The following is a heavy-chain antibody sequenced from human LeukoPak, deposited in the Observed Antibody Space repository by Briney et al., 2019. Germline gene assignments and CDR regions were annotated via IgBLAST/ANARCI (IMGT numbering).Heavy chain of an antibody. CDR3: AKGGSSELVGWFDP. V-gene: IGHV3-30*02. CDR1: GFTFSSYG. D-gene: IGHD3-22*01. Sequence: PGGSLRLSCAASGFTFSSYGMHWVRQAPGKGLEWVAFIRYDGSNKYYADSVKGRFTISRDNSKNTLYLQMNSLRAEDTAVYYCAKGGSSELVGWFDPWGQGTLVTVSS. CDR2: IRYDGSNK. J-gene: IGHJ5*02.